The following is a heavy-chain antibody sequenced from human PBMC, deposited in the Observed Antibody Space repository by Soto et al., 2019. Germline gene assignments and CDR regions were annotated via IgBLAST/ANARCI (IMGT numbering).Heavy chain of an antibody. J-gene: IGHJ4*02. V-gene: IGHV3-30*18. D-gene: IGHD2-2*01. CDR3: AKDVSGSCLDY. CDR2: MSYDGSNK. Sequence: QVQLVESGGGVVQPGRSLRLSCAASGFTFSSYGMHWVRQAPGKGLEWVAVMSYDGSNKYYADSVKGRFTISRDNSKNTLYLQMNSLRAEDTAVYYCAKDVSGSCLDYWGQGTLVTVSS. CDR1: GFTFSSYG.